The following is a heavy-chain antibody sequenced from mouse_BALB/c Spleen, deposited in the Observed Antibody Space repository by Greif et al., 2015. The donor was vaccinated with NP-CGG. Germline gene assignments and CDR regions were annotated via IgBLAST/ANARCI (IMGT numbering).Heavy chain of an antibody. V-gene: IGHV1-84*02. D-gene: IGHD4-1*01. CDR2: IYPGSGNT. CDR3: ARRTGTEAMDY. J-gene: IGHJ4*01. CDR1: GYTFTDYY. Sequence: QVQLQQSGPELVKPGASVKIFCKASGYTFTDYYINWVKQKPGQGLEWIGWIYPGSGNTKYNEKFKGRATLTVDTSSSTAYMQLSSLTSEDTTVYFCARRTGTEAMDYWGQGTSVTVSS.